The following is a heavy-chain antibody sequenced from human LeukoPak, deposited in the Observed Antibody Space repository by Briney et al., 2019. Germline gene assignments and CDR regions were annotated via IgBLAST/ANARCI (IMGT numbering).Heavy chain of an antibody. D-gene: IGHD3-10*01. J-gene: IGHJ4*01. CDR1: GFTFSTYW. CDR3: TSGYASESTDY. CDR2: ISGDGGST. V-gene: IGHV3-74*01. Sequence: PRGSRCLSCAASGFTFSTYWMHWVRQAPGRGLVWVSRISGDGGSTSYADSVKGRFTISRDNAKNTMFLQMNSLRVDDTAVYYCTSGYASESTDYWGHGTLVTVSS.